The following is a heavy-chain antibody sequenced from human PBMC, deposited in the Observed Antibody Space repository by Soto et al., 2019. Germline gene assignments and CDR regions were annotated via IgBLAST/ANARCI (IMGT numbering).Heavy chain of an antibody. D-gene: IGHD6-19*01. CDR2: IYYSGST. V-gene: IGHV4-61*08. CDR3: ARGVDSSGPGHYFQH. CDR1: GGSISSGDYY. Sequence: PSETLSLTCTVSGGSISSGDYYWSWIRQPPGKGLEWIGYIYYSGSTNYNPSLKSRVTISVDTSKNQFSLKLSSVTAADTAVYYCARGVDSSGPGHYFQHWGQGTLVTVSS. J-gene: IGHJ1*01.